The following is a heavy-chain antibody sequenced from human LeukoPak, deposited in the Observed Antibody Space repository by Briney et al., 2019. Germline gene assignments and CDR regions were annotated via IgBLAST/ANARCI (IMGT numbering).Heavy chain of an antibody. V-gene: IGHV3-23*01. CDR2: ISGSGGST. CDR1: GFTFSSYA. Sequence: GGSLRLSCAASGFTFSSYAMSWVRQAPGKGLEWVSAISGSGGSTHYADSVKGRFTISRDNSKNTLYLQMNSLRAEDTAVYYCAKVPGHREYRRITIFGVVFDYWGQGTLVTVSS. J-gene: IGHJ4*02. D-gene: IGHD3-3*01. CDR3: AKVPGHREYRRITIFGVVFDY.